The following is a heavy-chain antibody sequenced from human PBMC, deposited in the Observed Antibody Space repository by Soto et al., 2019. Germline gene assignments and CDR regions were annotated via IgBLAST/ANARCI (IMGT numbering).Heavy chain of an antibody. V-gene: IGHV3-11*06. CDR2: ISSSSSYT. J-gene: IGHJ5*02. Sequence: GGSLRLSCAASGFTFSDYYMSLIRQAPGKGLEWVSYISSSSSYTNYADSVKGRFTISRDNAKNSLYLQMNSLRAEDTAVYYCARDMRDYYGSGSYSSSHWFDPWGQGTLVTVSS. CDR3: ARDMRDYYGSGSYSSSHWFDP. D-gene: IGHD3-10*01. CDR1: GFTFSDYY.